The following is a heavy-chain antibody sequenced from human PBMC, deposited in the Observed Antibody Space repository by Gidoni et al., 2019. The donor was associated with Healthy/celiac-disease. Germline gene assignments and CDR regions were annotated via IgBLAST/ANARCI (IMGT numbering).Heavy chain of an antibody. CDR1: VCTFSGCS. V-gene: IGHV3-21*01. D-gene: IGHD1-1*01. J-gene: IGHJ6*02. Sequence: EVQLVESGGGLVKPGGSLNLSCEASVCTFSGCSLNWVRQDTGKGLEWVSSMSSSSSYIYYADSVKGRFTISRDNAKNSLYLQMNSLRAEDTAVYYCARVQGGGQNYYYYYGMDVWGQGTTVTVSS. CDR2: MSSSSSYI. CDR3: ARVQGGGQNYYYYYGMDV.